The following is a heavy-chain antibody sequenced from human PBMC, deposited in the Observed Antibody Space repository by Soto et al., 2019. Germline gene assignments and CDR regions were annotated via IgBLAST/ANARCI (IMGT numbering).Heavy chain of an antibody. CDR1: GGSISSSY. V-gene: IGHV4-59*01. CDR2: MYDSGST. D-gene: IGHD1-26*01. CDR3: ARGRGNYYYYGLDV. J-gene: IGHJ6*02. Sequence: QVQLQESGPGLVKPSETLSLTCTVSGGSISSSYWSWIRQPPGKGLEWIGYMYDSGSTNYNPSLRSRVTISVDTSKKQFSLELSSVTAADTAVYYCARGRGNYYYYGLDVWGQGTTVTVSS.